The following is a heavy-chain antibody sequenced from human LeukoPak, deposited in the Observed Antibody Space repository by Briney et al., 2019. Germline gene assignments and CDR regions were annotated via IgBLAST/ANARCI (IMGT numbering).Heavy chain of an antibody. CDR2: IYYTGRA. Sequence: SETLSLTCTVSGDSMKSSAYYWAWIRQPPGKGPEWIGSIYYTGRASYNPSLKSRFTLTISTSRNQFSLKLKSVNAAGAAVYYCARHRPSRYCSSTTFHLALNDFLNWFAPSGQGTLVTASS. D-gene: IGHD2-2*01. CDR1: GDSMKSSAYY. J-gene: IGHJ5*02. CDR3: ARHRPSRYCSSTTFHLALNDFLNWFAP. V-gene: IGHV4-39*01.